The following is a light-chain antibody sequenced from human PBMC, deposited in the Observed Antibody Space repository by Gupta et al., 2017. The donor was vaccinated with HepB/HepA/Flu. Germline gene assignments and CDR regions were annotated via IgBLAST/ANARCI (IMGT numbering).Light chain of an antibody. J-gene: IGLJ2*01. V-gene: IGLV2-14*03. CDR3: SSYTSSSTLV. Sequence: QSALTPPASVSGSPGPSITISCTGTSSDVGAYNYVSWYQQHPGKAPKLMMYDVRKRPSGVSNRFAGSKSGNTASLTIAGLQAEDEADYYCSSYTSSSTLVFGGGTKLTVL. CDR1: SSDVGAYNY. CDR2: DVR.